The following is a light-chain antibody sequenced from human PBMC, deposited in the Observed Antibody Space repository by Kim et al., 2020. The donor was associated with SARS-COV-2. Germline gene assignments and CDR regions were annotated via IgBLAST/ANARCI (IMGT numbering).Light chain of an antibody. CDR2: GAS. CDR3: TEYNMGAQLT. CDR1: HSVGSN. V-gene: IGKV3-15*01. Sequence: IAMTQSPGTLSVSPEERVTLSCRASHSVGSNLAWYQQKPGQAPRLLIYGASTRATGVADRFSGSGSGTEFTLTISSLQSGDIAIYHCTEYNMGAQLTFGGGTKV. J-gene: IGKJ4*01.